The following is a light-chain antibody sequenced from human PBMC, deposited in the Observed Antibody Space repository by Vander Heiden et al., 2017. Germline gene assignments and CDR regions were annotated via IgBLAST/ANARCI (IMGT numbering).Light chain of an antibody. V-gene: IGKV3-11*01. CDR2: DAS. J-gene: IGKJ4*01. Sequence: ETVLTQSPATLSLSPGERATLSCRASENVDVYLAWYQQKPGQAPRLLIYDASNRAAGIPTRFSGSGSGTDFTLTISSLQPEDFAVYYCQQRRNWPPLTFGGRTKVEIK. CDR3: QQRRNWPPLT. CDR1: ENVDVY.